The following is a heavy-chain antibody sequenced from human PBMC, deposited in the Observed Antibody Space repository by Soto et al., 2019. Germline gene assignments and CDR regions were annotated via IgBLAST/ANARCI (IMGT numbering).Heavy chain of an antibody. CDR3: ARDLGGWPDY. D-gene: IGHD2-15*01. CDR1: GYTFTSYA. V-gene: IGHV1-3*01. Sequence: ASVKVSCKASGYTFTSYAMHWVRQAPGQRLEWMGWISAGNGNTKYSQKFQGRVTITRDTSASTAYMELSSLRSEDTAVYYCARDLGGWPDYWGQGTLVTVSS. CDR2: ISAGNGNT. J-gene: IGHJ4*02.